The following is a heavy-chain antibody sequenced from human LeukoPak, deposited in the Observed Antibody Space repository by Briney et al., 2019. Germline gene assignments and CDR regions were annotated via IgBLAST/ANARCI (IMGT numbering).Heavy chain of an antibody. D-gene: IGHD3/OR15-3a*01. V-gene: IGHV3-30*03. CDR3: ARDFSWTFDF. CDR1: GFTFSTNG. J-gene: IGHJ4*02. Sequence: PGGSLRLSCAASGFTFSTNGMHWVRQAPGKGLEWVSLITYDGLKTSYADSVKGRFTISRDKSTNTLYLQMSSLRVEDTAVYYCARDFSWTFDFWGQGTLVTVSS. CDR2: ITYDGLKT.